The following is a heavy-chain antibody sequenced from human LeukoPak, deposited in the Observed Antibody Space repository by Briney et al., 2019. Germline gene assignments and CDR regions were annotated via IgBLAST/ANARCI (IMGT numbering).Heavy chain of an antibody. J-gene: IGHJ6*04. CDR3: AELGITMIGGV. Sequence: GGPLRLSCAASGFTFSIYAMSWVRQAPGKGLEWVSYISSSSSTIYYADSVKGRFTISRDNAKNSLYLQMNSLRAEDTAVYYCAELGITMIGGVWGKGTTVTISS. D-gene: IGHD3-10*02. CDR1: GFTFSIYA. V-gene: IGHV3-48*04. CDR2: ISSSSSTI.